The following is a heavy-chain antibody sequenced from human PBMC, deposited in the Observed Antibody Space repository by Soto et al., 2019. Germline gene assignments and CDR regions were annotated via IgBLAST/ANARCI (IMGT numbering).Heavy chain of an antibody. D-gene: IGHD3-3*01. CDR2: MNPNSGNT. CDR3: ARGPRLRFLEWFPNWFAP. J-gene: IGHJ5*02. V-gene: IGHV1-8*01. Sequence: SAKVSCKASGYSLTGYDINRVRQATGQGLEWMGWMNPNSGNTGYAKKFQGRVTMTRNTSISPAYMELSSLRSEDTAVYYCARGPRLRFLEWFPNWFAPWGQGTLVTAS. CDR1: GYSLTGYD.